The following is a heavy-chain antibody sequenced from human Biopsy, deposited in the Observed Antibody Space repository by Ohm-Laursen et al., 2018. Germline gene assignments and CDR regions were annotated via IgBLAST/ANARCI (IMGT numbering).Heavy chain of an antibody. Sequence: SDTLSLTCTVPGGSISDDYWNWIRQPPGKGLQVIGYISSGGRAKYNPSLKSRLTISLDTSKNQLSLRLSSVTAADSAIYYCARERQLRFLEGAFDYWGQGILVTVSS. V-gene: IGHV4-59*01. CDR3: ARERQLRFLEGAFDY. J-gene: IGHJ4*02. D-gene: IGHD3-3*01. CDR1: GGSISDDY. CDR2: ISSGGRA.